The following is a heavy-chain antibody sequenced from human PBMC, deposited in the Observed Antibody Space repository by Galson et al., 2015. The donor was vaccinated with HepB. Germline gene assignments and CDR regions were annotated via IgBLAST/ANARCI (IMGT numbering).Heavy chain of an antibody. CDR3: ARAAGDSSAYANDF. D-gene: IGHD5-18*01. Sequence: ETLSLTCTVSGASVSSSLYYWVWIRQPPEKGLEWIGSVYYTGNTYYTSSLKSRVTISLDMSKNQFSLKVNSVTAADTAVYYCARAAGDSSAYANDFWGQGTQVTVSS. CDR1: GASVSSSLYY. V-gene: IGHV4-39*07. J-gene: IGHJ4*02. CDR2: VYYTGNT.